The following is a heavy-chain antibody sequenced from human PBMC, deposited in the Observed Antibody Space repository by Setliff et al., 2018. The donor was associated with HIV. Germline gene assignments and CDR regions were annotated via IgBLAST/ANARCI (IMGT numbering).Heavy chain of an antibody. CDR1: GYTFPSFY. Sequence: ASVKVSCKASGYTFPSFYVHWVRQAPGQGLEWMGIINPTSGNTTYAQNFQGRVTLTRDTSTSTVYMELSRLKSEDTAVYYCARGLRGVVKGRYYYMDVWGKGTTVTVSS. CDR3: ARGLRGVVKGRYYYMDV. J-gene: IGHJ6*03. D-gene: IGHD3-10*01. V-gene: IGHV1-46*01. CDR2: INPTSGNT.